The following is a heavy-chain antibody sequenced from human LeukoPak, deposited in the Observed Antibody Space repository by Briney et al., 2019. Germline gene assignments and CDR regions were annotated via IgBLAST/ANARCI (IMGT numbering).Heavy chain of an antibody. J-gene: IGHJ4*02. D-gene: IGHD3-22*01. V-gene: IGHV3-7*01. CDR1: GFPFSSYS. Sequence: GGSLRLSCAASGFPFSSYSMTWVRQAPGKGLEWVANIKPDGTTKFYVDSVKGRFTISRDNSKNTLYLQMNSLRAEDTAVYYCARDVYYDSSGYTSGFDYWGQGTLVTVSS. CDR3: ARDVYYDSSGYTSGFDY. CDR2: IKPDGTTK.